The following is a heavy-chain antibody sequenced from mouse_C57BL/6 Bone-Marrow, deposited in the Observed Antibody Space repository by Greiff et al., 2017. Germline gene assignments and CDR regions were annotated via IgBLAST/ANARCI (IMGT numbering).Heavy chain of an antibody. Sequence: EVQLQQSGAELVRPGASVKLSCTASGFNIKDDYMHWVKQRPEQGLEWIGWIDPENGDTEYASKFQGKATITADTSSNTAYLQLSSLTSEDTAVYYCTPYYGLDYWGQGTTLTGSS. D-gene: IGHD1-1*01. CDR1: GFNIKDDY. CDR2: IDPENGDT. J-gene: IGHJ2*01. V-gene: IGHV14-4*01. CDR3: TPYYGLDY.